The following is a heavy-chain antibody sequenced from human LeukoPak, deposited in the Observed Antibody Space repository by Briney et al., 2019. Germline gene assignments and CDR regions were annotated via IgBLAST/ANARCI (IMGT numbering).Heavy chain of an antibody. D-gene: IGHD3-22*01. Sequence: GGSLRLSCAASGFTFSSYGMHWVRQAPGKGLEWVAVISYDGSNKYYADSVKGRFTISRDKSKNTLYLQMNSLRAEDTAVYYCAKGSPYYYDSLDYWGQGTLVIVSS. CDR1: GFTFSSYG. CDR2: ISYDGSNK. J-gene: IGHJ4*02. CDR3: AKGSPYYYDSLDY. V-gene: IGHV3-30*18.